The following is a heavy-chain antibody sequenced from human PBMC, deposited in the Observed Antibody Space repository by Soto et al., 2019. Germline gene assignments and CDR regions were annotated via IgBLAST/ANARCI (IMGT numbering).Heavy chain of an antibody. V-gene: IGHV1-18*04. CDR3: ARFFWQQDYYYGMDV. Sequence: GASVKVSCKASGYTFTSYGISWVRQAPGQGLEWMGWISAYNGNTNYAQKLQGRVTMTTDTSTSTAYMELRSLRSADTAVYYCARFFWQQDYYYGMDVWGQGTTVTVSS. J-gene: IGHJ6*02. CDR1: GYTFTSYG. CDR2: ISAYNGNT. D-gene: IGHD3-3*01.